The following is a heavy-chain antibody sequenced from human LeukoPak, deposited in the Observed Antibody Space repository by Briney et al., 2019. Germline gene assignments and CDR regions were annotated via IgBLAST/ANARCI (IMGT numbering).Heavy chain of an antibody. J-gene: IGHJ4*02. CDR1: GYTFTSYG. D-gene: IGHD2-2*02. CDR2: ISAYNGNT. Sequence: ASVKVSCKASGYTFTSYGIRWVRQAPGQGLEWMGWISAYNGNTNYAQKLQGRVTMTTDTSTSTAYMELRSLRSDDTAVYYCAKDRPGYCSSTSCHTFDYWGQGTLVTVSS. V-gene: IGHV1-18*01. CDR3: AKDRPGYCSSTSCHTFDY.